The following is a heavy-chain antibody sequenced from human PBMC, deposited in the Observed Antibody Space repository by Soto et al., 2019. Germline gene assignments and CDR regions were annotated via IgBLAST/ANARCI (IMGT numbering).Heavy chain of an antibody. Sequence: SETLSLTCTVSGGSISSGGYYWSWIRQHPGKGLEWIGYIYYSGSTYYNPSLKSRVTISVDTSKNQFSLKLSSVTAADTAVYSCASDPSSMSYYDSSGYYYCPAWGQGTLVPVSA. CDR2: IYYSGST. CDR1: GGSISSGGYY. V-gene: IGHV4-31*03. D-gene: IGHD3-22*01. J-gene: IGHJ5*02. CDR3: ASDPSSMSYYDSSGYYYCPA.